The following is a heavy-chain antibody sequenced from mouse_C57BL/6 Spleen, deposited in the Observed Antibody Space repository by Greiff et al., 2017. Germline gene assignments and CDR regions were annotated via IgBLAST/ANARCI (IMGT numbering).Heavy chain of an antibody. CDR1: GYTFTSYW. V-gene: IGHV1-61*01. J-gene: IGHJ4*01. D-gene: IGHD2-5*01. CDR3: ARRDYSKSHYYAMDD. Sequence: QVQLQQPGAELVRPGSSVKLSCKASGYTFTSYWMDWVKQRPGQGLEWIGNIYPSDSETHYNQKFKDKATLTVDKSSSTAYMQLSSLTSEDSAVYYCARRDYSKSHYYAMDDWGQGTSVTVSS. CDR2: IYPSDSET.